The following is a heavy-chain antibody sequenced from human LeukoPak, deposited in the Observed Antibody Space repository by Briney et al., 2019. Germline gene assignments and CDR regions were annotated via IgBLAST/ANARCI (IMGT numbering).Heavy chain of an antibody. CDR3: ARVRYSASNWFDP. CDR1: GFTSSSYG. Sequence: PGGSLRLSCAASGFTSSSYGMHWVRQAPGKGLEWVAVISYDGSNKYYADSVKGRFTISRDNSKRTLYLQMSSLRAEDTAVYYCARVRYSASNWFDPWGQGTLVTVSS. D-gene: IGHD5-12*01. J-gene: IGHJ5*02. V-gene: IGHV3-30*03. CDR2: ISYDGSNK.